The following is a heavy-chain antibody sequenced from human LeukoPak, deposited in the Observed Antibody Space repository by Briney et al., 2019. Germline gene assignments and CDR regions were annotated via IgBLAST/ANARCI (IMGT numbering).Heavy chain of an antibody. D-gene: IGHD5-12*01. V-gene: IGHV4-39*01. CDR1: GGSISSSSYY. CDR2: IYYSGST. J-gene: IGHJ4*02. CDR3: ARQLAQPHFDY. Sequence: PSETLSLTCTASGGSISSSSYYWGWIRQPPGKGLEWIGSIYYSGSTYYNPSLKSRVTISVDTSKNQFSLKLSSVTAADAAVYYCARQLAQPHFDYWGQGTLVTVSS.